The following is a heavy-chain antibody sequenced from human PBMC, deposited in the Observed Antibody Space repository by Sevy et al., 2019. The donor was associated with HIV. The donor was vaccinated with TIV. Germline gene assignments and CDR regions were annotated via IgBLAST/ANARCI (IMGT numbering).Heavy chain of an antibody. CDR3: ARGPPSWHLDDSGYYDF. V-gene: IGHV3-48*02. J-gene: IGHJ4*02. D-gene: IGHD3-22*01. Sequence: GGSLRLSCETSGFSVKDYRMNWVRQAPGKGLEWIASASSGGYPMYYAGAVYGRFTISRDDADNSLYLLMNRLKDEDTALYYCARGPPSWHLDDSGYYDFWGQGALVTVSS. CDR1: GFSVKDYR. CDR2: ASSGGYPM.